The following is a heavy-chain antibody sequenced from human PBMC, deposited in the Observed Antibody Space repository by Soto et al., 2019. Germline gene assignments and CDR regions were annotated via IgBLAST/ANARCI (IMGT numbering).Heavy chain of an antibody. J-gene: IGHJ6*02. D-gene: IGHD6-13*01. V-gene: IGHV1-18*04. Sequence: ASVKVSCKASGYTFTSYGISWVRQAPGQGLEWMGWISAYNGNTNYAQKLQGRVTMTTDTSTSTAYMELRSLRSDDTAVYYCATYSPGIAAAGRGRSYYYGMDVWGQGTTVTVPS. CDR1: GYTFTSYG. CDR3: ATYSPGIAAAGRGRSYYYGMDV. CDR2: ISAYNGNT.